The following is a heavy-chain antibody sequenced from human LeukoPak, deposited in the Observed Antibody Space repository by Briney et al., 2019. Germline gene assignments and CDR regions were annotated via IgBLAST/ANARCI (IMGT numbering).Heavy chain of an antibody. CDR2: ISGSGGST. D-gene: IGHD6-19*01. CDR3: AKDPTYSSGWLYYFDY. Sequence: GGSLRLSCAASGFTFSSYAMSWVRQAPGKGLEWVSAISGSGGSTYYADSVKGRFTISRDNSKNTLYLQMNSLRAEDTAVYHCAKDPTYSSGWLYYFDYWGQGTLVTVSS. V-gene: IGHV3-23*01. J-gene: IGHJ4*02. CDR1: GFTFSSYA.